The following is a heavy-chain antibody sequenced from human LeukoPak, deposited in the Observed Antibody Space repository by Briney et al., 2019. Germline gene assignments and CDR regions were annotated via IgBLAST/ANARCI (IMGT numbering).Heavy chain of an antibody. CDR1: GGSISSSSYY. V-gene: IGHV4-39*07. D-gene: IGHD1-14*01. CDR3: ARHLNRPYYFDY. CDR2: IYYSGST. J-gene: IGHJ4*02. Sequence: SETLSLTCTVSGGSISSSSYYWGWIRQPPGKGLEWIGSIYYSGSTYYNPSLKSRVTISVDTSKNQFSLKLSSVTAADTAVYYCARHLNRPYYFDYWGQGTLVTVSS.